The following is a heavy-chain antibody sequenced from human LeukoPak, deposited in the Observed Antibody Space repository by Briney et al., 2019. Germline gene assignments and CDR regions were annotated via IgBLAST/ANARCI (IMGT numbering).Heavy chain of an antibody. CDR3: AGQWLLYDAFDI. D-gene: IGHD2-2*02. CDR2: IYSGGTT. J-gene: IGHJ3*02. CDR1: GITVSGNF. V-gene: IGHV3-53*01. Sequence: PGGSLRLSCAVSGITVSGNFMSWVRQAPGKGLEWVSLIYSGGTTYYADSVKGRFTISSDNSKNKLYFLMNSLRAEDTAVDYYAGQWLLYDAFDIWGQGTLVTVSS.